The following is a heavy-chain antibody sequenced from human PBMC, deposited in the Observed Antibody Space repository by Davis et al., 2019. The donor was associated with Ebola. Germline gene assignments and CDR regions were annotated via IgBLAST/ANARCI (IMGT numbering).Heavy chain of an antibody. D-gene: IGHD3-22*01. CDR2: IYYSGST. CDR1: GGSISSYY. V-gene: IGHV4-59*12. CDR3: AREPIDYYDSSGYYYAEYFQH. Sequence: PSETLSLTCTVSGGSISSYYWSWIRQPPGKGLEWIGYIYYSGSTNYNPSLKSRVTISVDTSKNQFSLKLSSVTAADTAVYYCAREPIDYYDSSGYYYAEYFQHWGQGTLVTVSS. J-gene: IGHJ1*01.